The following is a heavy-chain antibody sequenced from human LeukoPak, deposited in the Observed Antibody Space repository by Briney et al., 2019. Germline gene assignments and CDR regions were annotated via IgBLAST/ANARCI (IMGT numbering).Heavy chain of an antibody. D-gene: IGHD3-10*01. CDR2: IYYSGST. CDR3: ARARWFGGLSEAYFDY. CDR1: GGSISNYY. V-gene: IGHV4-59*08. J-gene: IGHJ4*02. Sequence: SETLSLTCTVSGGSISNYYWSWFRQPPGKGLEWIGYIYYSGSTNYNPSLKSRVAISVDTPKDQFSLKLRSVTAADTAVYYCARARWFGGLSEAYFDYWGQGTLVTVSS.